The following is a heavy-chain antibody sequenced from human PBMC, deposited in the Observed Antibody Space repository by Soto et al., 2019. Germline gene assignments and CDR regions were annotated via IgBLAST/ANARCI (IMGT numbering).Heavy chain of an antibody. CDR2: IDPSDSYT. CDR1: GYSFTLYL. D-gene: IGHD3-16*02. V-gene: IGHV5-10-1*01. CDR3: ARDRRDTARRDYYGMDV. Sequence: GESLNISCNGSGYSFTLYLISWVRQMPGKGLEWMGRIDPSDSYTNYSPSFQGHVTISADTSASIAYMELSSLRSEDTAVYYCARDRRDTARRDYYGMDVWGQGTTVTVS. J-gene: IGHJ6*02.